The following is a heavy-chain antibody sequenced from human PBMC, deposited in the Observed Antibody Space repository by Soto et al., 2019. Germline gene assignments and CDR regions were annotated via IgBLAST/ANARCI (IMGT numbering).Heavy chain of an antibody. D-gene: IGHD6-13*01. V-gene: IGHV4-39*07. CDR3: ARSGSSWRGTNYYYYGMDV. CDR2: IYYSGST. Sequence: PSETLSLTCTVSGGSISSSSYYWGWIRQPPGKGLEWIGSIYYSGSTYYNPSLKSRVTISVDTSKNQFSLKLSSVTAADTAVYYCARSGSSWRGTNYYYYGMDVWGQGTTVTVSS. J-gene: IGHJ6*02. CDR1: GGSISSSSYY.